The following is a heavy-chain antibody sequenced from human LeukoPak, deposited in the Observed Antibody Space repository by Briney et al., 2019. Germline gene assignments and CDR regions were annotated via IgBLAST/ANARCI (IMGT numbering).Heavy chain of an antibody. CDR3: ARTIVGGYFDH. CDR1: GFTFSSYW. D-gene: IGHD1-26*01. J-gene: IGHJ4*02. V-gene: IGHV3-74*01. CDR2: INGDGSDT. Sequence: GSLRLSCAASGFTFSSYWMHWVRQAPGKGLVWVSRINGDGSDTSYADSVKGRFTISRDNAKNTLYLQMNSLRAEDTAIYYCARTIVGGYFDHWGQGAPVTVSS.